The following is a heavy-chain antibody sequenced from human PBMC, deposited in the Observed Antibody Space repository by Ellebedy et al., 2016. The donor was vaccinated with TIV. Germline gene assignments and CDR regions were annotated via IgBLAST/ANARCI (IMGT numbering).Heavy chain of an antibody. CDR2: IVYDGSTK. D-gene: IGHD4-23*01. J-gene: IGHJ4*02. Sequence: GESLKISCEASGFTFIRYAMHWVRQAPGKGLEWVAVIVYDGSTKYYADSVKGRFTISRDNSKNTVYLQMNSLRSEDTAVYYCARSEATVVTLDYWGQGTLVTVSS. V-gene: IGHV3-30-3*01. CDR3: ARSEATVVTLDY. CDR1: GFTFIRYA.